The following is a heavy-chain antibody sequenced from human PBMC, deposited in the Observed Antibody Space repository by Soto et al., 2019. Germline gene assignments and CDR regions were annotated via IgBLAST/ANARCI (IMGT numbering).Heavy chain of an antibody. CDR3: ARDPGTISSSFDY. CDR1: GYTFSSYG. Sequence: QVQLVESGGGVVQPGTSLRLSCVASGYTFSSYGLHWVRQAPGKGLEWVAVIWYDGSKTYYGDSVEGRFTISREDSKNTLYLQMNSLRAEDTAVYYCARDPGTISSSFDYWGQGTLVIVSS. D-gene: IGHD1-1*01. CDR2: IWYDGSKT. V-gene: IGHV3-33*01. J-gene: IGHJ4*02.